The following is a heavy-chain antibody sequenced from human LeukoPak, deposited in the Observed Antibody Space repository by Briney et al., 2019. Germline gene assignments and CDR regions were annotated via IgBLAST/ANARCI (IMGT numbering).Heavy chain of an antibody. Sequence: ASVKVSCKASGYTFTSYDINWVRQATGQGLEWMGWMNPNSGNTGYAQKFQGRVTITRNTSISTAYMELSRLRSDDTAVYYCARADSQLWLKKGWFDPWGQGTLVTVSS. CDR1: GYTFTSYD. CDR2: MNPNSGNT. CDR3: ARADSQLWLKKGWFDP. V-gene: IGHV1-8*03. J-gene: IGHJ5*02. D-gene: IGHD5-18*01.